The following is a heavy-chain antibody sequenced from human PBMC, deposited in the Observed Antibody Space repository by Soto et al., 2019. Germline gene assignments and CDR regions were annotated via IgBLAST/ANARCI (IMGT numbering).Heavy chain of an antibody. CDR3: AKDSYGSGSYFDY. J-gene: IGHJ4*02. V-gene: IGHV3-30*18. Sequence: QVQLVESGGGVVQPGRSLRLSCAASGFTFSSYGMHWVRQAPGKGLEWVAVISYDGSNKYYADSVKGRFTISRDNSKNTLYLQMNSLRADDTAVYYCAKDSYGSGSYFDYWGQGTLVTVSS. CDR1: GFTFSSYG. D-gene: IGHD3-10*01. CDR2: ISYDGSNK.